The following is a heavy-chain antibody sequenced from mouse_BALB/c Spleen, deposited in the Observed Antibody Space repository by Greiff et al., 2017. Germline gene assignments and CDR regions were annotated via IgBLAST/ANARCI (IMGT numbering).Heavy chain of an antibody. J-gene: IGHJ4*01. CDR1: GFSLTSYD. Sequence: QVQLQQSGPGLVAPSQSLSITCTVSGFSLTSYDISWIRQPPGKGLEWLGVIWTGGGTNYNSAFMSRLSISKDNSKSQVFLKMNSLQTDDTAIYYGVREIWDDYYAYAMDYWGQGTSVTVSS. CDR2: IWTGGGT. D-gene: IGHD2-3*01. V-gene: IGHV2-9-2*01. CDR3: VREIWDDYYAYAMDY.